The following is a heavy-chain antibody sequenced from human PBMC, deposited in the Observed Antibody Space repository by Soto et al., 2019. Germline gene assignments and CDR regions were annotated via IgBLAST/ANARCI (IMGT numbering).Heavy chain of an antibody. CDR2: IYYSRST. V-gene: IGHV4-61*01. CDR3: ARSEYSSGYWFDP. Sequence: SETLSLTCTVSGGSVSSGSYYWSWIRQPPGKGLEWIGYIYYSRSTNYNPSLKSRVTISVDTSKNQFSLKLSSVTAADTAVYYCARSEYSSGYWFDPWGQGTLVTVSS. J-gene: IGHJ5*02. D-gene: IGHD6-19*01. CDR1: GGSVSSGSYY.